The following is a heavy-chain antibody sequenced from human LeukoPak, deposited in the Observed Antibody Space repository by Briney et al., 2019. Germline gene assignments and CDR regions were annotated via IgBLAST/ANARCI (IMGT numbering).Heavy chain of an antibody. J-gene: IGHJ4*02. D-gene: IGHD3-22*01. Sequence: ASVKVSCKASGYTFTSYGISWLRQAPGQGLEWMGWISAYNGNTNYAQKLQGRVTMTTDTSTSTAYMELRSLRSDDTAVYYCARIVSFDSSGYYLDWGQGTLVTVSS. CDR2: ISAYNGNT. V-gene: IGHV1-18*01. CDR1: GYTFTSYG. CDR3: ARIVSFDSSGYYLD.